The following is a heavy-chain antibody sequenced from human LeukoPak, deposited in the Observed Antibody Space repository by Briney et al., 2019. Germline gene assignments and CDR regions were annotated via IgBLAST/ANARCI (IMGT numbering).Heavy chain of an antibody. CDR2: INHSGST. V-gene: IGHV4-34*01. CDR1: GGSFSGYY. Sequence: SETLSLTCAVYGGSFSGYYWSWIRQPPGKGLEWIGEINHSGSTNYNPSLKSRVTISVDTSKNQFSLKLSSVTTADTAVYYCARGHDFWSGYRRREVDYWGQGTLVTVSS. D-gene: IGHD3-3*01. CDR3: ARGHDFWSGYRRREVDY. J-gene: IGHJ4*02.